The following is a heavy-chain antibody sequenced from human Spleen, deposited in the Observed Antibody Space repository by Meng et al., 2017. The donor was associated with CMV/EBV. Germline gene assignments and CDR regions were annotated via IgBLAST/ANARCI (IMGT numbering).Heavy chain of an antibody. CDR3: ARDILERNAFDM. V-gene: IGHV4-61*01. CDR1: GGSVGSGSYY. D-gene: IGHD1-1*01. J-gene: IGHJ3*02. CDR2: ISYIGST. Sequence: SETLSLTCTVSGGSVGSGSYYWSWLRQPPGKGLEWIGYISYIGSTNYNPSLKSRVTISVDTSKNQFSLKLSSVTAADTAVFYCARDILERNAFDMWGQGTMVTVSS.